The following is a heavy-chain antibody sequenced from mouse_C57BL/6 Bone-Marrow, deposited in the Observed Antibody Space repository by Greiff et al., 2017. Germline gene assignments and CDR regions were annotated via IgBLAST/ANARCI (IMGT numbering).Heavy chain of an antibody. CDR1: GYTFTDYY. V-gene: IGHV1-26*01. J-gene: IGHJ4*01. CDR2: INPNNGGT. Sequence: VQLQQSGPELVKPGASVKISCKASGYTFTDYYMNWVKQSHGKSLEWIGDINPNNGGTSYNQKFKGKATLTVDKSSSTAYMELRSLTSEDSAVYYCARSGSPHYYAMDYWGQGTSVTVSS. D-gene: IGHD1-1*01. CDR3: ARSGSPHYYAMDY.